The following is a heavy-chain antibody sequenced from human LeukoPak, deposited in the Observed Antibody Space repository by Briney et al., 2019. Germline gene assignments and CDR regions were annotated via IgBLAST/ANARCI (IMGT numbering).Heavy chain of an antibody. D-gene: IGHD5-18*01. CDR1: GFTVSSYY. CDR3: ARGNTAMVTL. J-gene: IGHJ4*02. Sequence: GGSLRLSCAASGFTVSSYYMSWVRQAPGKVLEWVSVIYSGRSTSYADSLKGRFTISRDNAKNSLYLQMNSLRAEDTAVYYCARGNTAMVTLWGQGTLVTVSS. V-gene: IGHV3-66*01. CDR2: IYSGRST.